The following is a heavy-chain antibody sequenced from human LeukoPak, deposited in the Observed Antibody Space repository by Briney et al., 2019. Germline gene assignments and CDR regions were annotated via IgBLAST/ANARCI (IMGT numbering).Heavy chain of an antibody. CDR2: ISWNSGSI. CDR1: GFTFDDYA. CDR3: AKDTRDSSSSAYFDY. Sequence: GGSLSLSCAASGFTFDDYATHWVRQAPGKGLEWVSGISWNSGSIGYGASVKGRFTISRDNAKNSLYLQMNSLRAEDTALYYCAKDTRDSSSSAYFDYWGQGTLVTVSS. D-gene: IGHD6-6*01. J-gene: IGHJ4*02. V-gene: IGHV3-9*01.